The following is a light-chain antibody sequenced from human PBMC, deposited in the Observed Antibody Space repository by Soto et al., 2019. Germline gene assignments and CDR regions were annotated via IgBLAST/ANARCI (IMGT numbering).Light chain of an antibody. J-gene: IGLJ2*01. CDR2: GNN. CDR3: QSYDSSRSVV. V-gene: IGLV1-40*01. Sequence: QSVLTQPPSVSGAPGQRVTISCTGSSSNIGAGYDVHWYQQLPGTAPKLLIYGNNNRPSGVPDRFSGSNSGTSASLAITGLQAEDEAYYYCQSYDSSRSVVFGGGTKLTVL. CDR1: SSNIGAGYD.